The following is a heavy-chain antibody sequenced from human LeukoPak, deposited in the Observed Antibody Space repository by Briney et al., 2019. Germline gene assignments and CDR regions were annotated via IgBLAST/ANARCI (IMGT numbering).Heavy chain of an antibody. J-gene: IGHJ4*02. V-gene: IGHV4-34*01. CDR2: INHSGST. CDR3: ARARKHYDILTGYYIRAYYFDY. Sequence: SETLSLTCAVYGGSFSGYYRSWIRQPPGKGLEWIGAINHSGSTNYNPSLKSRVTISVDTSKNQFSLKLSSVTAADTAVYYCARARKHYDILTGYYIRAYYFDYWGQGTLVTVSS. CDR1: GGSFSGYY. D-gene: IGHD3-9*01.